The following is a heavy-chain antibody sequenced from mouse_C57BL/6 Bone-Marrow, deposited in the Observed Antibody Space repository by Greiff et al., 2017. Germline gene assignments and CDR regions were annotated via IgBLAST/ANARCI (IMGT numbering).Heavy chain of an antibody. CDR3: ARDLGMVRLMDY. CDR1: GYAFTNYL. V-gene: IGHV1-54*01. D-gene: IGHD2-10*02. J-gene: IGHJ4*01. CDR2: INPGSGGT. Sequence: QVQLQQSGAELVRPGTSVKVSCKASGYAFTNYLIEWVKQRPGQGLEWIGVINPGSGGTNYNEKFKGKATLTADKSSSTAYMQLSSLTSEDSAVYFCARDLGMVRLMDYWGQGTSVTVSS.